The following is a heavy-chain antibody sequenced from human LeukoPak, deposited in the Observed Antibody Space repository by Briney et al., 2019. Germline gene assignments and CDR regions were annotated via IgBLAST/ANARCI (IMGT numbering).Heavy chain of an antibody. J-gene: IGHJ6*02. V-gene: IGHV3-7*01. CDR1: GFTFSSYW. Sequence: GGSLRLSCAASGFTFSSYWMSWVRQAPGKGLEWVANIKQDGSEKYYVDSVKGRFTISRDNAKNSLYLQMNSLRAEDTAVYYCARDPGGSGRYSGSYYYYGMDVWGQGTTVTVSS. CDR3: ARDPGGSGRYSGSYYYYGMDV. CDR2: IKQDGSEK. D-gene: IGHD6-19*01.